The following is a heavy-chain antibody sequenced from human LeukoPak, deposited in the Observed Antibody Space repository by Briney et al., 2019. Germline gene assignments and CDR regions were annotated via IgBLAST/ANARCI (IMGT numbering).Heavy chain of an antibody. CDR2: ISAYNVNT. J-gene: IGHJ4*02. V-gene: IGHV1-18*01. CDR1: GYSLTSYG. D-gene: IGHD3-22*01. CDR3: ARDLGRDSSGYVLDY. Sequence: GASVKVSCKASGYSLTSYGISWVRQAPGQGLEWMGWISAYNVNTNYAQKLQGRVTMTTDTSTSTAYMELRSLRSDDTAVYYCARDLGRDSSGYVLDYWGQGTLVTVSS.